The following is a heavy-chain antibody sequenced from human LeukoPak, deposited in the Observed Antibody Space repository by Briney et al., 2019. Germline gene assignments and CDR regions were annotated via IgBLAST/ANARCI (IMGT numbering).Heavy chain of an antibody. CDR1: GYTFTSYA. V-gene: IGHV7-4-1*02. D-gene: IGHD2-15*01. CDR3: ARDSSGMVVAATPGYYGMDV. J-gene: IGHJ6*02. Sequence: GASVKVSCKASGYTFTSYAMNWVRQAPGQGLEWMGWINTNTGNPTYAQGFTGQFVFSLDTSVSTAYLQISSLKAEDTAVYYCARDSSGMVVAATPGYYGMDVWGQGTTVTVSS. CDR2: INTNTGNP.